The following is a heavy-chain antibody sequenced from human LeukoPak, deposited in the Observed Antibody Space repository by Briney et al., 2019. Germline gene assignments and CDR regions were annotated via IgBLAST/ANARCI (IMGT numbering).Heavy chain of an antibody. CDR2: ITGSGGGT. CDR1: GFTFISYS. V-gene: IGHV3-23*01. Sequence: GGSLRLSCAASGFTFISYSMTWVRQAPGKGLEWVSAITGSGGGTYYADSVKGRLTISRDNAKNTLYLQMSSLRAEDTAVYYCIRGTVGAPGNDYWGQGTLVTVSS. D-gene: IGHD1-26*01. J-gene: IGHJ4*02. CDR3: IRGTVGAPGNDY.